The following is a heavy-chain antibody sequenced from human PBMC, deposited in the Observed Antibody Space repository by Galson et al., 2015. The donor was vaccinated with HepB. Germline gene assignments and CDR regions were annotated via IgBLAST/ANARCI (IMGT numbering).Heavy chain of an antibody. CDR3: ARGSTRIYDSSGYYYLGPAGY. CDR2: ISSSSSTI. D-gene: IGHD3-22*01. Sequence: SLRLSCAASGFTFSSYSMNWVRQAPGKGLEWVSYISSSSSTIYYADSVKGRFTISRDNAKNSLYLQMNSLRVEDTAVYYCARGSTRIYDSSGYYYLGPAGYWGQGTLVTVSS. J-gene: IGHJ4*02. CDR1: GFTFSSYS. V-gene: IGHV3-48*01.